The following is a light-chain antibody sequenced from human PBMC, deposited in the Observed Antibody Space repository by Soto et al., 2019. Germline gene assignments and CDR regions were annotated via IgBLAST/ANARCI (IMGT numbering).Light chain of an antibody. Sequence: SYELTQPPSVSVSPGQTASITCSGDKLGAKYACWYQQKPGQSPVLVLYQDFHRPAGIPELFSGTNSGNTAPLTISGTQAREEAEYYCQACDSSTVIFGGGTQLTVL. J-gene: IGLJ2*01. CDR1: KLGAKY. V-gene: IGLV3-1*01. CDR3: QACDSSTVI. CDR2: QDF.